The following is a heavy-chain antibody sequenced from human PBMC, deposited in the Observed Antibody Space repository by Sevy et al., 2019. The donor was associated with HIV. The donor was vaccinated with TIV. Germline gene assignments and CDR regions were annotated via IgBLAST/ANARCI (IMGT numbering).Heavy chain of an antibody. V-gene: IGHV1-69*13. Sequence: ASVKVSCKASGGTFSSYAISWVRQAPGQGLEWMGGIIPIFGTANYAQKFQGRVTITADESTSTAYMELSSLRSEDTAVYYCARMNYHGSAPGSWFDPWGLGAQVTVSS. J-gene: IGHJ5*02. CDR2: IIPIFGTA. CDR1: GGTFSSYA. D-gene: IGHD3-10*01. CDR3: ARMNYHGSAPGSWFDP.